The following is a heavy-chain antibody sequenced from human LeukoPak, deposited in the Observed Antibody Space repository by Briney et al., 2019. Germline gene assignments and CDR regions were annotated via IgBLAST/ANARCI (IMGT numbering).Heavy chain of an antibody. Sequence: GGSLRLSCAASGFTFSSYEMNWVRHAPGKGLEWVSYISSSGSTKYYADSVKGRFTISRDNARKSLYLQMTSLIAEDTAVYYFARATYSSRWALFDPWGQGTLVTVSS. J-gene: IGHJ5*02. V-gene: IGHV3-48*03. CDR3: ARATYSSRWALFDP. D-gene: IGHD6-13*01. CDR1: GFTFSSYE. CDR2: ISSSGSTK.